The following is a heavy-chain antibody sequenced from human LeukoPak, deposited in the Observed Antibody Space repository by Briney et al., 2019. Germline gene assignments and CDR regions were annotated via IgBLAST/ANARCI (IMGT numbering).Heavy chain of an antibody. D-gene: IGHD4-17*01. Sequence: PGGSLRLSCAASGFTVNSNYMSWVRQAPGKGLEWVSVIYSGGSTYYADSVKGRFTISRDNSKNTLYLQMNSLRAEDTAVYYCARGGYGDPYYFDYWGQGTLVTVSS. V-gene: IGHV3-53*01. CDR3: ARGGYGDPYYFDY. CDR1: GFTVNSNY. CDR2: IYSGGST. J-gene: IGHJ4*02.